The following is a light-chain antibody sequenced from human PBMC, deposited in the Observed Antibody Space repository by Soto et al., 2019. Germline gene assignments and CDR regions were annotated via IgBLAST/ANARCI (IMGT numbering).Light chain of an antibody. CDR3: QLYGTSPLMST. CDR2: GAS. CDR1: QSIINNY. J-gene: IGKJ2*01. V-gene: IGKV3-20*01. Sequence: ESVLTQSPGSLSLSPGETATLSCRASQSIINNYLAWYQQKPGQAPRLLIYGASIRATGVPDRFSGSGSGTDFTLSLTRLEAEDFAVYYCQLYGTSPLMSTLGQGTKLGVK.